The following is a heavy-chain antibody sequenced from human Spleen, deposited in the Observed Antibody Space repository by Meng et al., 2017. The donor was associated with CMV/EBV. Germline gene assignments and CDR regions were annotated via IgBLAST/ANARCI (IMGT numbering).Heavy chain of an antibody. CDR3: TTGRVLLLDY. V-gene: IGHV3-30*03. D-gene: IGHD2-15*01. CDR2: ISFDGSNK. Sequence: GGSLRLSCAASGFPFSSYVMHWVRQAPGKGLERVAVISFDGSNKYYGDSVEGRFTISRDNSENTLFLEMSSVRAEDTAVYYCTTGRVLLLDYWGQGTLVTVSS. J-gene: IGHJ4*02. CDR1: GFPFSSYV.